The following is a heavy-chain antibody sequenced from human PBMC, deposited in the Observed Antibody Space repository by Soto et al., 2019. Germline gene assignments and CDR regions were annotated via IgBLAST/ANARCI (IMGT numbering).Heavy chain of an antibody. CDR3: ARDKWGAGGSWTGY. Sequence: ASVKVSCKASGYTFTSYGISWVRQAPGQGLEWMGWISAYNGNTNYAQKLQGRVTMTTDTSTSTAYMELRSLRSDDTAVYYCARDKWGAGGSWTGYWGQGTLVTVSS. J-gene: IGHJ4*02. CDR2: ISAYNGNT. V-gene: IGHV1-18*01. D-gene: IGHD1-26*01. CDR1: GYTFTSYG.